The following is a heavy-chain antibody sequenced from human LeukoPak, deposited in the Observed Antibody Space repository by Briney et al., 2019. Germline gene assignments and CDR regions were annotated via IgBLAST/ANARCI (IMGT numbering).Heavy chain of an antibody. V-gene: IGHV4-61*01. D-gene: IGHD3-10*01. Sequence: SETLSLTCTVSGGSVSSGSYYWSWIRQPPGKGLEWIEYIYYSGSTNYNPSLKSRVTISVDTSKNQFSLKLSSVTAADTAVYYCARDQVRGVISYWGQGTLVTVSS. CDR2: IYYSGST. J-gene: IGHJ4*02. CDR1: GGSVSSGSYY. CDR3: ARDQVRGVISY.